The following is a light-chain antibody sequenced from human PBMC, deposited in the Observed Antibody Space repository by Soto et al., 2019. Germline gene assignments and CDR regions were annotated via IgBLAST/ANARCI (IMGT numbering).Light chain of an antibody. CDR1: QGLSRW. Sequence: DIQMTQSPSSVSASVGDRVTITCRASQGLSRWLAWYQQKPGKAPNLLMYDIFNLQSGVSSRFSGSGSGTDFSLTINSLQPEDFGTYYCQQGKSFPLTFGGGTKVEIK. J-gene: IGKJ4*01. V-gene: IGKV1-12*01. CDR3: QQGKSFPLT. CDR2: DIF.